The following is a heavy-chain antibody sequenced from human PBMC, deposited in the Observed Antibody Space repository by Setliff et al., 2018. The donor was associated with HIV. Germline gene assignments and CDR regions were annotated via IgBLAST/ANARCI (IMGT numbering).Heavy chain of an antibody. CDR3: ARDRRRYDILILHYMDV. CDR1: GYTFTGYY. D-gene: IGHD3-9*01. V-gene: IGHV1-2*02. J-gene: IGHJ6*03. CDR2: NNPNSGGT. Sequence: ASVKVSCKASGYTFTGYYMHWVRQAPGQGLEWMGWNNPNSGGTNYAQKFQGRVTMTRKTSIRTAYMELSRLRSDDTAVYYCARDRRRYDILILHYMDVWGKGTTVTVSS.